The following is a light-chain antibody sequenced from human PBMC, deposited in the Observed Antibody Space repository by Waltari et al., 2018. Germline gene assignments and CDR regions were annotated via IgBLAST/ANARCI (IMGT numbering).Light chain of an antibody. J-gene: IGLJ2*01. CDR1: SVDVNS. CDR2: DLN. Sequence: QSALTQPASVSGSPGQSITIPCTATSVDVNSVSWYRQRPGEAPRVVMYDLNNRPSGIHIRFSGSKSGNTASLAISGLQPDDEADYYCSSYTGTTTLFGGGTRLTVL. V-gene: IGLV2-14*03. CDR3: SSYTGTTTL.